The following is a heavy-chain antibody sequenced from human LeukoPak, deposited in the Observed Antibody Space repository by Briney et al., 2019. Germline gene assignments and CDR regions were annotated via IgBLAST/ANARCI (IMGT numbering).Heavy chain of an antibody. CDR2: IIPIFGTA. Sequence: ASVKVSCKASGGTFSSYAISWVRQAPGQGLEWMGRIIPIFGTANYAQKFQGRVTITTDESTSTAYMELSSLRSEDTAVYYCARSKYYYDSRYFDYWGQGTLVTVSS. V-gene: IGHV1-69*05. CDR3: ARSKYYYDSRYFDY. D-gene: IGHD3-22*01. J-gene: IGHJ4*02. CDR1: GGTFSSYA.